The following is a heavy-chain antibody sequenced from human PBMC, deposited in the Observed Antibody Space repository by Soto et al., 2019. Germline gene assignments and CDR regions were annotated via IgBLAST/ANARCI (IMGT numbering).Heavy chain of an antibody. CDR3: ERDGYSHFMDV. D-gene: IGHD2-15*01. Sequence: GGSLRLSCAASGFTFSSYGMHWVRQAPGKGLEWVAVIWYDGSNKYYADSVKGRFTISRDNSKNTLYLQMNSLRAEDTAVYYCERDGYSHFMDVWGQGTTVTVSS. CDR1: GFTFSSYG. V-gene: IGHV3-33*01. CDR2: IWYDGSNK. J-gene: IGHJ6*02.